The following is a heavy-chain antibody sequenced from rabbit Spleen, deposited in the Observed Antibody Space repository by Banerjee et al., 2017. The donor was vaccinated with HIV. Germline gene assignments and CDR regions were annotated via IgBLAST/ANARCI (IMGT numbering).Heavy chain of an antibody. Sequence: QEQLVESGGGLVQPEGSLTLTCKASGFSFSGRYVMSWVRQAPGKGLEWIGCIGSNSDNTVYATWAKGRFTLSRTSSTTVDLKMTSLTAAYTATYFCARERDGTAGYGGLVYATEGMDLWGQGTLVTVS. CDR2: IGSNSDNT. D-gene: IGHD3-1*01. CDR3: ARERDGTAGYGGLVYATEGMDL. V-gene: IGHV1S45*01. J-gene: IGHJ6*01. CDR1: GFSFSGRYV.